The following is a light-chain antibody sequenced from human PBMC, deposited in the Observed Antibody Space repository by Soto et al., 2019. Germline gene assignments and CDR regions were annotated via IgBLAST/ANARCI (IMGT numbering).Light chain of an antibody. CDR1: QSVSSN. CDR3: QQYKNWPPLT. V-gene: IGKV3-15*01. CDR2: VAF. Sequence: DIVMTQSPATLSVSPGERATPSCRASQSVSSNLAWYQQKPCQAPRLLIYVAFTRATGIPARFSGSGSGTEFTLTISRLQSEDCAVYYCQQYKNWPPLTFGGGNKVEIK. J-gene: IGKJ4*01.